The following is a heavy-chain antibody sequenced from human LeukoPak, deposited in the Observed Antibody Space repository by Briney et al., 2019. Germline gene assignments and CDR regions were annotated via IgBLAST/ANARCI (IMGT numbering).Heavy chain of an antibody. CDR1: GGTFSSYA. CDR2: IIPIFGTA. V-gene: IGHV1-69*05. D-gene: IGHD2-2*01. CDR3: ARDPLRCSSTSCYAGVDY. J-gene: IGHJ4*02. Sequence: SVKVSCKASGGTFSSYAISWVRQAPGQGLEWMGGIIPIFGTANYAQKFQGRVTITTDESTSTAYMELSSLRSEDTAVYYCARDPLRCSSTSCYAGVDYWGQGTLVTVSS.